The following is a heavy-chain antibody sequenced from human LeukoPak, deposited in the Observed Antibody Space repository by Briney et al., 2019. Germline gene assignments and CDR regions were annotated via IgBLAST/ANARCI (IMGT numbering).Heavy chain of an antibody. CDR3: AGVVPYFDY. D-gene: IGHD2-15*01. J-gene: IGHJ4*02. Sequence: GGPLRLSCAASGFIFSNAWMSWVRQAPGKGREWGGSINSKTDTGTTDYAAPVKGRFTISRDNSKDTLYLQMNSLKTEDTAVYYCAGVVPYFDYWGQGTLVTVSS. V-gene: IGHV3-15*01. CDR2: INSKTDTGTT. CDR1: GFIFSNAW.